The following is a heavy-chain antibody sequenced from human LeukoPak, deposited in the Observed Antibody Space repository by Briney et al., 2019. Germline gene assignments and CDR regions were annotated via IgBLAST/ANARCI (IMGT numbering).Heavy chain of an antibody. CDR3: ARFQGVWFGELYNWFDP. Sequence: GDSLKISCKGSGYSFTSYWIGWVRQMPGKGLEWMGIIYPGDSDTRSRPSFQAQVTISADKSISSTYLQWSSLEASHKAMYYCARFQGVWFGELYNWFDPWGQGTLVTVSS. J-gene: IGHJ5*02. CDR2: IYPGDSDT. V-gene: IGHV5-51*01. CDR1: GYSFTSYW. D-gene: IGHD3-10*01.